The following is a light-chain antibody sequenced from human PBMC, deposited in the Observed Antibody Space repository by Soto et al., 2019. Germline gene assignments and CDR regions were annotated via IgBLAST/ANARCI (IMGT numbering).Light chain of an antibody. CDR1: SSDVGGNKY. CDR2: KVS. V-gene: IGLV2-14*01. CDR3: TSYTSDSLYV. Sequence: SALTQPASVSGSPGQSITISCTGTSSDVGGNKYVSWYQHYPGKVPKLLINKVSNRPSGVSNRFSGSKSGNTASLTISGLLAEDEADYFCTSYTSDSLYVRGTGTKVTV. J-gene: IGLJ1*01.